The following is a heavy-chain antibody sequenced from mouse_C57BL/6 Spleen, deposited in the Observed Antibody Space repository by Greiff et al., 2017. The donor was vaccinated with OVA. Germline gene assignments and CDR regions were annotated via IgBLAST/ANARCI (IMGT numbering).Heavy chain of an antibody. Sequence: EVQLQQSGAELVKPGASVKISCKASGYTFTDYYMNWVKQSPGQGLEWIGDINPSSGGTSYNQKFKGKATLTVDKSSSTAYMQLSSLTSEDSAVFECARTVVTLDYWGQGTSVTVSS. CDR2: INPSSGGT. J-gene: IGHJ2*02. CDR3: ARTVVTLDY. CDR1: GYTFTDYY. D-gene: IGHD2-3*01. V-gene: IGHV1-26*01.